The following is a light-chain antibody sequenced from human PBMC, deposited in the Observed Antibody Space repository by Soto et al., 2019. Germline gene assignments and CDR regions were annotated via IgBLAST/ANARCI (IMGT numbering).Light chain of an antibody. CDR1: QSVSSN. J-gene: IGKJ1*01. CDR3: QQYNNWPQT. CDR2: GAS. Sequence: EIVMTHSPATLSVSPGERATLSCRASQSVSSNLAWYQQKPGQAPRLLIYGASTRATGIPARFSGSGSGTEFTLTIGSLQSEDFAVYYCQQYNNWPQTFGQGTKV. V-gene: IGKV3-15*01.